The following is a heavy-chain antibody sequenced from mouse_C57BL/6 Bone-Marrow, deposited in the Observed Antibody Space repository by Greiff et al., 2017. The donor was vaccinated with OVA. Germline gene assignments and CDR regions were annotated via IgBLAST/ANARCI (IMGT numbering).Heavy chain of an antibody. D-gene: IGHD1-1*01. Sequence: EVHLLESGAGLVKPGGSLKLSCAASGYTFSSYAMPWVRQTPEQRLEWVAYISSGGDYTYYADTVKGQFTISIDKARNTLYLQLSSLKSEDTAVYYCARILDALDYWGQGTAVTVSS. CDR3: ARILDALDY. CDR1: GYTFSSYA. CDR2: ISSGGDYT. J-gene: IGHJ4*01. V-gene: IGHV5S21*01.